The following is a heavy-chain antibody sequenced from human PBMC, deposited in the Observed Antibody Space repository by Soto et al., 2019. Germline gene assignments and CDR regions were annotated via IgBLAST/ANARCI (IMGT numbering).Heavy chain of an antibody. CDR1: GDSVSSYSAA. V-gene: IGHV6-1*01. Sequence: SQTLSLTRAISGDSVSSYSAAWNWIRQSPSGGLEWLGRTYYRSRFFSDYAESVKSRIIINPDTSKNQISLQLKSVTPADTAVYYCVRDRYSSSGWFDAWGQGTPVTVSS. CDR3: VRDRYSSSGWFDA. J-gene: IGHJ5*02. CDR2: TYYRSRFFS. D-gene: IGHD3-10*01.